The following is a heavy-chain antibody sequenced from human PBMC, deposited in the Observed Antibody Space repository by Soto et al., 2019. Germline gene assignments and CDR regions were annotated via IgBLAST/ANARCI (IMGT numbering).Heavy chain of an antibody. CDR1: GFTFSDSA. CDR2: ISGSGVST. J-gene: IGHJ5*02. V-gene: IGHV3-23*01. Sequence: EVQVLESGGGFVQPGGSLRISCAASGFTFSDSAMSWVRQAPGKGLEWVSVISGSGVSTYYADSVRGRFTTSRDNSQNTVYLQMNSLRPEDTAVYYCVKRPDSSDSSGYPAWGQGTQVTVSS. D-gene: IGHD3-22*01. CDR3: VKRPDSSDSSGYPA.